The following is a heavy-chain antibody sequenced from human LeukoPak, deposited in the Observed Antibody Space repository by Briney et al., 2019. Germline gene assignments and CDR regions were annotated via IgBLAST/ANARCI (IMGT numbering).Heavy chain of an antibody. CDR2: IRSKANSYAT. CDR1: GFNFSGSA. J-gene: IGHJ4*02. D-gene: IGHD6-19*01. CDR3: TRLGYSSGEDY. V-gene: IGHV3-73*01. Sequence: GGSLRLSCAASGFNFSGSAMHWVRQACGKGLEWVGRIRSKANSYATEYNTSVKGRVTISRDDSKNTAYLQMNSLKTEDTAVYYCTRLGYSSGEDYWGQGTLVTVSS.